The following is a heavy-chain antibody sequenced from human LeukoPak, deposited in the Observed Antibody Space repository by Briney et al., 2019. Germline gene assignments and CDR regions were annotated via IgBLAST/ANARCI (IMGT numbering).Heavy chain of an antibody. D-gene: IGHD4-23*01. V-gene: IGHV4-59*08. Sequence: PSETLSLTCSVSGGSISGWYWSWIRQPPGKGLEWIGDIYGSGSTNSNASLKSRVTISLDTSRSRISLNLMSVTATDTAVYYCARQTSLPGFAGGLGFNYWGPGTLVTVSS. CDR3: ARQTSLPGFAGGLGFNY. CDR1: GGSISGWY. CDR2: IYGSGST. J-gene: IGHJ4*02.